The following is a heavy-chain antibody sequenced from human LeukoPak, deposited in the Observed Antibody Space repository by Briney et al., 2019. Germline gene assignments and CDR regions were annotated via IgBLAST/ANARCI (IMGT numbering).Heavy chain of an antibody. CDR2: ISWNSGSI. Sequence: GGSPRLSCAASGFTFDDYAMHWVRQAPGKGLEWVSGISWNSGSIGHADSVKGRFTISRDNAKNSLYLQMNSLRAEDTALYYCAKDAVVGATTFFDYWGQGTLVTVSS. J-gene: IGHJ4*02. V-gene: IGHV3-9*01. D-gene: IGHD1-26*01. CDR3: AKDAVVGATTFFDY. CDR1: GFTFDDYA.